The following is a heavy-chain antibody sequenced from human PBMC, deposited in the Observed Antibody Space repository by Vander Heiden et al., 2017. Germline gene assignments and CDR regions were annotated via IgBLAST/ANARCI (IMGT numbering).Heavy chain of an antibody. J-gene: IGHJ4*02. CDR1: GFTFSSSW. CDR3: ARAGFFRFDY. Sequence: EVQLVESGGGLVQPGGSLRLSCVDSGFTFSSSWMHWVRQAPGTGLVWLSRMNSDGRTTDDADSVKGRFTISRDNAKNTLYLKMNGLRAEDTADYYCARAGFFRFDYWGQGILVTVSS. CDR2: MNSDGRTT. D-gene: IGHD3-3*01. V-gene: IGHV3-74*01.